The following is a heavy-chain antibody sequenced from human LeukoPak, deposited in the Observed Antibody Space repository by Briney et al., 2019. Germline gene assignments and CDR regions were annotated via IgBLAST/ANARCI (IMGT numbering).Heavy chain of an antibody. CDR1: GGSISSYY. J-gene: IGHJ6*03. CDR3: ARDVRRYGGYGYSYYMDV. Sequence: SETLSLTCTVSGGSISSYYWSWIRQPAGKGLEWIGRIYTSGSTNYNPSLKSRVTMSVDTSKNQFSLRLSSVTATDTAVYYCARDVRRYGGYGYSYYMDVWGKGTTVTISS. V-gene: IGHV4-4*07. D-gene: IGHD4/OR15-4a*01. CDR2: IYTSGST.